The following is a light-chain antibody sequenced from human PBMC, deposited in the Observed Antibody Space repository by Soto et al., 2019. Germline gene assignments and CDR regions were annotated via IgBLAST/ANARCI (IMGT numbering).Light chain of an antibody. CDR3: PQYDNVQWK. CDR2: SAV. V-gene: IGKV1-33*01. Sequence: DIQMTQSPSSLSASVGDRVTITCQATQDINHYLNWYQQKAGKAPELLIFSAVNSEAGVTSRFSGSGSGTEYTLTITNVQPEDIETYFCPQYDNVQWKFGKGTKVNIX. J-gene: IGKJ1*01. CDR1: QDINHY.